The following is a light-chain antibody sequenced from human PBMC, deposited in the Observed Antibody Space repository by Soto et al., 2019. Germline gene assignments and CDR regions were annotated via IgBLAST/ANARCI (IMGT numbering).Light chain of an antibody. J-gene: IGKJ4*01. CDR2: GAS. CDR3: QQYSNWPLT. CDR1: QSVTNSY. V-gene: IGKV3-15*01. Sequence: EIVMTQSPVTLSVSTGERATLSCRASQSVTNSYLAWYQQKPGQAPRLLIVGASTRAAGIPARFSGSGSGTEFTLTISSLQSEDFAVYYCQQYSNWPLTFGGGTKVDIK.